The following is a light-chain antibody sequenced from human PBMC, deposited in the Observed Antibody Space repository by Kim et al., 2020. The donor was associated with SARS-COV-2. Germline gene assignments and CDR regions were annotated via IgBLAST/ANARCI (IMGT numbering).Light chain of an antibody. V-gene: IGLV2-11*01. CDR1: SSDVGGYNY. Sequence: QSALTQPRSVSGSPGQSVTISCTGTSSDVGGYNYVSWYQQHPGKAPKLMIYDVTKRPSEVPDRFYGSKSGNTASLTISGLQAEDEADYYCCSYAGTYTFVFGGGTKVTVL. J-gene: IGLJ2*01. CDR3: CSYAGTYTFV. CDR2: DVT.